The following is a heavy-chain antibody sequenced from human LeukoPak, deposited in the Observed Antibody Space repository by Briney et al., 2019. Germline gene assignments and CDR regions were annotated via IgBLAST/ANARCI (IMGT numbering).Heavy chain of an antibody. V-gene: IGHV4-34*01. CDR2: INHSGST. CDR3: ARVWFGEGYASDI. D-gene: IGHD3-10*01. J-gene: IGHJ3*02. CDR1: GGSFSGYY. Sequence: SETLSLTCAVYGGSFSGYYWSWIRQPPGKGLEWIGEINHSGSTNHNPSLKSRVTISVDTSKNQFSLKLSSVTAADTAVYYCARVWFGEGYASDIWGQGTMVTVSS.